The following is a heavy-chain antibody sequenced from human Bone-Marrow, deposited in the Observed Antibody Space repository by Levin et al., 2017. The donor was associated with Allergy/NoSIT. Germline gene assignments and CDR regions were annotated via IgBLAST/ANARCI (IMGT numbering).Heavy chain of an antibody. J-gene: IGHJ6*02. CDR3: ARGHFPYYYYGMDV. CDR1: GFTFTPYG. Sequence: ASVKVSCKASGFTFTPYGLTWVRQAPGRGLKGMGWVSAYSGNTNYALNLQDRVTMTTDTATNTAYMELSSLRSDDTAIYYCARGHFPYYYYGMDVWGQGTTVVVSS. V-gene: IGHV1-18*01. CDR2: VSAYSGNT.